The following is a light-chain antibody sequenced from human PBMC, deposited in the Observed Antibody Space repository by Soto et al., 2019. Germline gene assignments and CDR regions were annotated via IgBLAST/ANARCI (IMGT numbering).Light chain of an antibody. CDR1: QSVSGRF. CDR2: GAS. V-gene: IGKV3-20*01. Sequence: EIVLTQSPGTLSLSPGERATLSCRASQSVSGRFLTWYQQKGGQAPRLLIYGASTRANGIPDRFSGSGSGTDFTLTISRLKPEDFAVYYCQHHDSSPTWTFGQGTKVEIK. CDR3: QHHDSSPTWT. J-gene: IGKJ1*01.